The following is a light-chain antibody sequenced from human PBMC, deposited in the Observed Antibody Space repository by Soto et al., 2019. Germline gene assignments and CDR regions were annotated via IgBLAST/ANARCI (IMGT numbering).Light chain of an antibody. CDR3: QQYNTYLYT. Sequence: DIQMTQSPSYLSASVGDRVTITCRASQSISSYLNWYQQKPGKARKLLIYAAYSLQSGVTSRFSGSGSGTEFTLTISSLQPDDFATYYCQQYNTYLYTVGQVTKVDIK. V-gene: IGKV1-39*01. CDR1: QSISSY. CDR2: AAY. J-gene: IGKJ2*01.